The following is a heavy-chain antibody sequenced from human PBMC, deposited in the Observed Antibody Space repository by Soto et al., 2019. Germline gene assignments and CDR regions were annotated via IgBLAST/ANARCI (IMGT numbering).Heavy chain of an antibody. CDR2: ISSSGSTI. Sequence: QVQLVESGGGLVKPGGSLRLSCAASGFTFSDYYMSWIRQAPGKGLERVSYISSSGSTIYYAASVKGRLTISRDNAQNSLYLQISSLRAEDTALYYCARADCSRGSCDTSPGVWGQGTLVTVSS. J-gene: IGHJ4*02. D-gene: IGHD2-15*01. CDR1: GFTFSDYY. V-gene: IGHV3-11*01. CDR3: ARADCSRGSCDTSPGV.